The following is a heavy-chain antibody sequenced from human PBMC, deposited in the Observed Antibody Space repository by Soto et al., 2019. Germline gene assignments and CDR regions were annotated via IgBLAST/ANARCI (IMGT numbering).Heavy chain of an antibody. V-gene: IGHV1-69*01. J-gene: IGHJ3*02. CDR3: ARGNYGDYSDSFEI. CDR1: GVTFISFA. D-gene: IGHD4-17*01. CDR2: ITPISGTT. Sequence: QVQLVQSGAEVKKPGSSVNVSCKASGVTFISFAINWVRQAPGQGLEWMGEITPISGTTNYAQKFQGRVTMTVDESTNSAFMELSSLPAEDTAVFYCARGNYGDYSDSFEIWGQGTMVTVSS.